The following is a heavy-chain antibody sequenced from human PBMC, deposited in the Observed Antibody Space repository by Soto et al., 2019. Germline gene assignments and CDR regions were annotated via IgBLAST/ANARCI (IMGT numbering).Heavy chain of an antibody. Sequence: QVQLVQSGAEVKKTGSSVRVSCKASGGSFTTYAINWMRQAPGQGLEWMGGLIPLFGTPNYAQKFQGRLTITADESTSTVHMELSSLRSEDTAVYYCARVAEEELAGASFYDYWGQGTLVTVSS. V-gene: IGHV1-69*01. J-gene: IGHJ4*02. CDR2: LIPLFGTP. D-gene: IGHD6-19*01. CDR3: ARVAEEELAGASFYDY. CDR1: GGSFTTYA.